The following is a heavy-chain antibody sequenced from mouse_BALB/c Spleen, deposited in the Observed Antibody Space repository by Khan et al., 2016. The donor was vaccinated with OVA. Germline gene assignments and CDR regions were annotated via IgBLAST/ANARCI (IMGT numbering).Heavy chain of an antibody. CDR1: GYTFTNYG. CDR3: ARVGYSGTMDY. D-gene: IGHD2-14*01. CDR2: INTYTGEP. Sequence: QVQLKQSGPELKKPGETVKISCKASGYTFTNYGMNWVKQAPGKGLKWMGFINTYTGEPTYADDFKGRFAFSLETSASTAYLQINNLKNEDTSTYFCARVGYSGTMDYCGQGTSVTVSS. V-gene: IGHV9-3-1*01. J-gene: IGHJ4*01.